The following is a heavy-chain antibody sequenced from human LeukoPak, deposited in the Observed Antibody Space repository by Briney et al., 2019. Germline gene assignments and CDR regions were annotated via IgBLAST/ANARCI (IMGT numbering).Heavy chain of an antibody. Sequence: GGSLRLSCAASGFTFDDYAMHWVRYAPGKGLEWVSLISGNGASTYYADSVKGRFTISRDNSKNSLYLQMNSLRTEDTALYYCAKDKFEWLQGIDYWGQGTLVTVSS. D-gene: IGHD5-12*01. J-gene: IGHJ4*02. CDR1: GFTFDDYA. V-gene: IGHV3-43*02. CDR3: AKDKFEWLQGIDY. CDR2: ISGNGAST.